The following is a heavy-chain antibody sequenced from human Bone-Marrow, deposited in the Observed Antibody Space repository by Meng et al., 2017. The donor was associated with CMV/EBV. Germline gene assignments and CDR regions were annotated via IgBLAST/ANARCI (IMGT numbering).Heavy chain of an antibody. J-gene: IGHJ5*02. D-gene: IGHD2-2*01. CDR2: INPSGGST. CDR3: ARDRGYCSSTSCQPTNNWFDP. V-gene: IGHV1-46*01. CDR1: GYTFTSYY. Sequence: ASVKVSCKASGYTFTSYYMHWVRQAPGQGLEWMGIINPSGGSTSYAQKFQGRVTMTRDTSTSTVYMELSSLRSEDTAVYYCARDRGYCSSTSCQPTNNWFDPWGQGPLVTVSS.